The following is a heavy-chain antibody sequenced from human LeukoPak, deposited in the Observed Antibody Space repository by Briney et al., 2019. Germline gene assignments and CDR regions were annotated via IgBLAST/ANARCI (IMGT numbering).Heavy chain of an antibody. V-gene: IGHV4-34*01. CDR1: GGSFSGYY. J-gene: IGHJ4*02. D-gene: IGHD3-22*01. CDR3: ARGRWYYYDSSGYRFDY. Sequence: SETLSLTCAVYGGSFSGYYWSWIRQPPGKGLEWIGEINHSGSTNYNPSLKSRVTISVDTSKNQFSLKLSSVTAADTAVCYCARGRWYYYDSSGYRFDYWGQGTLVTVSS. CDR2: INHSGST.